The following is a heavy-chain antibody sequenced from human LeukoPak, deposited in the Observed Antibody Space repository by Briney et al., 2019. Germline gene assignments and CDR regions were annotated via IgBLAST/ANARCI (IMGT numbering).Heavy chain of an antibody. Sequence: GGSLRLSCAASGFTFSDYYMSWIRQAPGKGVEWVSYISSSGSTIYYADSVKGRFTISRDNAKNSLYLQMNSLRAEDTAVYYCATRSSGWHSFDYWGQGTLVTVSS. CDR3: ATRSSGWHSFDY. CDR2: ISSSGSTI. J-gene: IGHJ4*02. CDR1: GFTFSDYY. V-gene: IGHV3-11*04. D-gene: IGHD6-19*01.